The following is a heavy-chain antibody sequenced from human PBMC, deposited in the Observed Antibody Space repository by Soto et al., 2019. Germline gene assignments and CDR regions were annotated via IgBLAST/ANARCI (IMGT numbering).Heavy chain of an antibody. CDR3: ARYRRGAVAGYTLDK. CDR2: VYNSGST. J-gene: IGHJ4*02. V-gene: IGHV4-59*01. CDR1: GGSISSNY. Sequence: PSETLSLTCTVSGGSISSNYWTWIRQPPGKGLEWIGYVYNSGSTNYNPSLKSRVTISEDTSKSQFSLKVNSMTAADTAVYYCARYRRGAVAGYTLDKWGQGILVTVSS. D-gene: IGHD6-13*01.